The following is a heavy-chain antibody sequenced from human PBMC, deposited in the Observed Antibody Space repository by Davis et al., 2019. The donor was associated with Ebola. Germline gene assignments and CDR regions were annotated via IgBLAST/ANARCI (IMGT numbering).Heavy chain of an antibody. V-gene: IGHV3-30*18. CDR2: ISYDGSNK. D-gene: IGHD3-3*01. Sequence: GESLKISCAASGFTFSSYGMPWVRQAPGKGLEWVAVISYDGSNKYYADSVKGRFTISRDNSKNTLYLQMNSLRAEDTAVYYCAKGPTHYDFWSGYGDYWGQGTLVTVSS. CDR1: GFTFSSYG. CDR3: AKGPTHYDFWSGYGDY. J-gene: IGHJ4*02.